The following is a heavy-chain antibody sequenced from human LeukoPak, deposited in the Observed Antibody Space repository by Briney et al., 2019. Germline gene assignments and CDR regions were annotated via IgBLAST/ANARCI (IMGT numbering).Heavy chain of an antibody. D-gene: IGHD3-3*01. J-gene: IGHJ6*03. CDR3: ARANYDFWSGYYVGYYYYMDV. CDR1: GYTFTSYD. CDR2: MNPNSGNT. Sequence: ASVKVSCKASGYTFTSYDINWVRQATGQGLEWMGWMNPNSGNTGYAQKFQGRVTMTRNTSINTAYMELSSLRSEDTAVYYCARANYDFWSGYYVGYYYYMDVWGKGTTVTVSS. V-gene: IGHV1-8*01.